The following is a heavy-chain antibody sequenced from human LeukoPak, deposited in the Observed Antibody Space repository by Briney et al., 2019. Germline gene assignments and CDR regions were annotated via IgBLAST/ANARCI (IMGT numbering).Heavy chain of an antibody. Sequence: GGSLRLSCAASGFTFSSYWMHWVRQAPGNGLVWVSRINSDGSSTSYADSVKGRSTISRDNAKNTLYLQMNSLRAEDTAVYYCARGYDIVFDYWGQGTLVTVSS. J-gene: IGHJ4*02. CDR2: INSDGSST. D-gene: IGHD2-15*01. CDR3: ARGYDIVFDY. CDR1: GFTFSSYW. V-gene: IGHV3-74*01.